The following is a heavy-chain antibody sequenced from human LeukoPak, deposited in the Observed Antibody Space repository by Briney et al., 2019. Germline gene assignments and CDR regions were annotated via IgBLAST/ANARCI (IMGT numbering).Heavy chain of an antibody. J-gene: IGHJ5*02. V-gene: IGHV3-7*01. CDR1: GFTFSSYW. Sequence: QPGGSVRLSCAASGFTFSSYWMSWVRQAPGKGLEWVANIKEDGSEKYYVDSVKGRFTISRDNAKKSLYLQMNNLRAEDTVVYYCARDPYGDNWFDPWGQGTLVTVSS. CDR2: IKEDGSEK. CDR3: ARDPYGDNWFDP. D-gene: IGHD4-17*01.